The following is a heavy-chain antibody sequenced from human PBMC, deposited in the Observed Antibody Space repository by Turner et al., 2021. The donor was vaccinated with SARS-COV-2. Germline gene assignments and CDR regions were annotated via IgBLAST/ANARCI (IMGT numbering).Heavy chain of an antibody. J-gene: IGHJ4*02. D-gene: IGHD1-26*01. CDR3: ARIVRASKTDH. V-gene: IGHV3-48*01. Sequence: EVQLVESGGDLVQPGGSVRLSCSASGFPFSAYSMNWVRQAPGKGLEWVSYISHSSSTLYYADSVKGRFTISRDNAKNSLYLQMNSLRAEDTAVYYCARIVRASKTDHWGQGTLVTVSS. CDR1: GFPFSAYS. CDR2: ISHSSSTL.